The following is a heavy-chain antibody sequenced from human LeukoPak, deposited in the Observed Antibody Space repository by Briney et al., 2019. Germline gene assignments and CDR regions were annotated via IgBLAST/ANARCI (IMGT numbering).Heavy chain of an antibody. V-gene: IGHV3-30*03. CDR1: GFTFSSYG. Sequence: GRSLRLSCAASGFTFSSYGMHWVRQAPGKGLEWVAVISYDGSNKYYADSVKGRFTISRDNSKNTLYLQMNSLRAEDTAVYYCAISVVPAAIRPFDYWGQGTLVTVSS. CDR2: ISYDGSNK. CDR3: AISVVPAAIRPFDY. J-gene: IGHJ4*02. D-gene: IGHD2-2*02.